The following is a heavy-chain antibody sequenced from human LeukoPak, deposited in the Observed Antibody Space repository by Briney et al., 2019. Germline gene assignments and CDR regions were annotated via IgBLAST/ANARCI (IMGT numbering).Heavy chain of an antibody. CDR3: AKDQGRAPYYFDY. CDR1: GFTFSSYA. CDR2: ISGSGGST. Sequence: PGGSLRLSCAASGFTFSSYAMSWVRQAPGKGQEWVSAISGSGGSTYYADSVKGRFTISRDNSKNTLYLQMNSLRAEDTAVYYCAKDQGRAPYYFDYWGQGTLVTVSS. V-gene: IGHV3-23*01. J-gene: IGHJ4*02.